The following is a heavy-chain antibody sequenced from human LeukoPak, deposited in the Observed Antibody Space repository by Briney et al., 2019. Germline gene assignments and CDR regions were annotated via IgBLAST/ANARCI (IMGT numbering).Heavy chain of an antibody. CDR1: GFTFSSYA. J-gene: IGHJ4*02. CDR3: AKDLVYDSSGYSLFDY. CDR2: ISGSGGST. Sequence: PGGSLRLSCAASGFTFSSYAMSWVRQAPGKGLEWVSAISGSGGSTYYADSVKGRFTISRGNSKNTLYLQMNSLRAEDTAVYYCAKDLVYDSSGYSLFDYWGQGTLVTVSS. V-gene: IGHV3-23*01. D-gene: IGHD3-22*01.